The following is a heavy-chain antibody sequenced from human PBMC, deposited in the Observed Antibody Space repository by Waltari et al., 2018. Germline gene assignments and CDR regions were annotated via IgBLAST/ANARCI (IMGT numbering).Heavy chain of an antibody. CDR3: ARAWLWPYNAFDI. D-gene: IGHD5-18*01. J-gene: IGHJ3*02. V-gene: IGHV4-39*01. CDR2: ISYRGSP. Sequence: QLQLQESGPGLVKPSETLSLTCTVSGVSISSTTYYWGWIRQPPGKGLEWVGTISYRGSPSHNPSPRSRVTISVDTSKNQFSLNLTSVTAADTAVYYCARAWLWPYNAFDIWGQGTMVTVSS. CDR1: GVSISSTTYY.